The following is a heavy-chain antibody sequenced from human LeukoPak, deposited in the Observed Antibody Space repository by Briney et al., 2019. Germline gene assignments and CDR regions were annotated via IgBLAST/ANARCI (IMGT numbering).Heavy chain of an antibody. V-gene: IGHV4-4*02. D-gene: IGHD5-24*01. CDR3: ARRGDGYNYFTHYFDY. CDR2: IYHSGST. CDR1: GGSISSGKW. J-gene: IGHJ4*02. Sequence: SGTLSLTCAVFGGSISSGKWWSWVRQPPGKDLEWIGEIYHSGSTNYNPSLKTRVSISVDKSQNQFSLKLGSVTAADTAVYYCARRGDGYNYFTHYFDYWGQGTLVTVSS.